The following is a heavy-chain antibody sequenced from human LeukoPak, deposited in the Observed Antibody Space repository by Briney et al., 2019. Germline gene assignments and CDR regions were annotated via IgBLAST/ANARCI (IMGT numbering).Heavy chain of an antibody. V-gene: IGHV4-30-4*01. D-gene: IGHD4-23*01. CDR1: GGSISSGDSY. CDR3: AREGAGNSPFDY. Sequence: KPSETLSLTCTVSGGSISSGDSYWSWIRQPPGKGLEWIGYISYSGSTYYNASLKSRVTISVDTSKNQFSLKLSSVAAADTAVYYCAREGAGNSPFDYWGQGTVVTVSS. J-gene: IGHJ4*02. CDR2: ISYSGST.